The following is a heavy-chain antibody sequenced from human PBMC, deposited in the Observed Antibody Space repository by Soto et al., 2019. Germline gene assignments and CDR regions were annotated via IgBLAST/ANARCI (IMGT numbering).Heavy chain of an antibody. Sequence: GGSLRLSCAASGFTVSSNYMSWVRQAPGKGLEWGSVIYSGGSTYYADSVKGRFTISRDNSKNTLYLQMNSLRAEDTAVYYCARGKWLVTAAFDIWGQGTMVTVSS. CDR2: IYSGGST. CDR3: ARGKWLVTAAFDI. V-gene: IGHV3-53*01. D-gene: IGHD6-19*01. CDR1: GFTVSSNY. J-gene: IGHJ3*02.